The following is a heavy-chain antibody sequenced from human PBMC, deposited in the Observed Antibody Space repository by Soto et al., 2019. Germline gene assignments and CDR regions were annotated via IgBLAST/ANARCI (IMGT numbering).Heavy chain of an antibody. D-gene: IGHD2-21*02. Sequence: ASVRVSCKSSGYPFNTYYLHWVRQAPGQGLEWMGMIHPSGGGSTYAQKFLGRVTMTMDSSTSTVFMELTSLRPADTAVYYCARGGHIAVVTDSFDSWGQGTLVTVSS. CDR2: IHPSGGGS. CDR3: ARGGHIAVVTDSFDS. CDR1: GYPFNTYY. V-gene: IGHV1-46*02. J-gene: IGHJ4*02.